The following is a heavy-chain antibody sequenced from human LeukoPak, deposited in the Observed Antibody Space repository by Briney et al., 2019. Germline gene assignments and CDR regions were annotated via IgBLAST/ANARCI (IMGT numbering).Heavy chain of an antibody. Sequence: PSETLSLTCAVYGGSFSGYYWSWIRQPPGKGLEWIGEINHSGSTNYNPSLKSRVTISVDTSKNQFSLKLSSVTAADTAVYYCARDQLLWSTGGVSDYWGQGTLVTVSS. J-gene: IGHJ4*02. CDR2: INHSGST. CDR3: ARDQLLWSTGGVSDY. D-gene: IGHD3-10*01. CDR1: GGSFSGYY. V-gene: IGHV4-34*01.